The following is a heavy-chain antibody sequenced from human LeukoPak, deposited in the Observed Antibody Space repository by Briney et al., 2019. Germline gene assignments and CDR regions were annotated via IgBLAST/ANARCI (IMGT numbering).Heavy chain of an antibody. V-gene: IGHV3-7*04. J-gene: IGHJ6*03. CDR2: IKQDGSEK. D-gene: IGHD3-3*01. CDR3: ARGTYYDFWSGYWANSRDYYMDV. CDR1: GFTFSTYC. Sequence: GGSLRLSCAASGFTFSTYCMTWLRQTPGKGLEWVANIKQDGSEKYYVDSVKGRFTVSRDNAKNSLYLQMNSLRAEDTAVYYCARGTYYDFWSGYWANSRDYYMDVWGKGTTVTVSS.